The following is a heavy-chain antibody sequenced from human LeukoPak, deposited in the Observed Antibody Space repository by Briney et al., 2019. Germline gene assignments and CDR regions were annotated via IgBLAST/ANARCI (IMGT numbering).Heavy chain of an antibody. CDR2: ISYDGRKE. CDR1: GFTFSNYA. CDR3: AKEVVPEWSDMWYEELFDP. D-gene: IGHD2-2*01. J-gene: IGHJ5*02. Sequence: QPGGSLRLSCTASGFTFSNYAMHWVRQAPGKGLEWVAVISYDGRKEYYEDSVKGRFTISRDNSKNTLFLQMDSLRGEDTALYYCAKEVVPEWSDMWYEELFDPWGQGTLVTVSS. V-gene: IGHV3-30*04.